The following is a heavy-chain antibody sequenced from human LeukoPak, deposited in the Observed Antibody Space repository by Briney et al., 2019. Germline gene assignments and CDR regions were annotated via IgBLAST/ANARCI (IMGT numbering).Heavy chain of an antibody. CDR3: VKITSVTGGDC. D-gene: IGHD1-1*01. Sequence: GGSLRLSCSASGFTFSAYAMYWVRQAPGKGLEYVSGISNNGGSSFYADSVKGRFTISRDNSKNTLYLQMSSLRAEDTAVYYCVKITSVTGGDCWGEGTRLTVSS. J-gene: IGHJ4*02. V-gene: IGHV3-64D*09. CDR2: ISNNGGSS. CDR1: GFTFSAYA.